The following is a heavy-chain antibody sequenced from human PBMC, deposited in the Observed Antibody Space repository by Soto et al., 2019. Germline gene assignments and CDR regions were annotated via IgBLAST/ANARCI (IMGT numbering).Heavy chain of an antibody. CDR3: SHLVVAWITYYFHS. J-gene: IGHJ4*02. CDR2: IYWDDDK. Sequence: QITLKESGPTLVKPTQTLTLTCTFSGFSLSTSGVGVGWIRQPPGKALEWLTFIYWDDDKRNSPFLKSRLTITTDTSKTQVVLTITNMAPLATATYYCSHLVVAWITYYFHSWCQGTLVTVSS. CDR1: GFSLSTSGVG. V-gene: IGHV2-5*02. D-gene: IGHD2-15*01.